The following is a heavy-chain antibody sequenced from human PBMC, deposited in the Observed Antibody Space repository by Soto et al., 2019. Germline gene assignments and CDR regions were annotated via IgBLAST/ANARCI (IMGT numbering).Heavy chain of an antibody. V-gene: IGHV1-18*01. D-gene: IGHD4-17*01. CDR1: GYTFTSYG. Sequence: QVQLVQSGAEVKQPGASVKVSCKASGYTFTSYGISWVRHAPGQELEWMGWISAYNGYTNYAQKLQGRVTMTTDTSTSTAYVELRSLRSDDTAVYYCARDHPHDYVFDYWGQGTLVTVSS. J-gene: IGHJ4*02. CDR2: ISAYNGYT. CDR3: ARDHPHDYVFDY.